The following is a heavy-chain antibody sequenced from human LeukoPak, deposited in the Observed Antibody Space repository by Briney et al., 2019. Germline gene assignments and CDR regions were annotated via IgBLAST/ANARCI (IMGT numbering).Heavy chain of an antibody. J-gene: IGHJ4*02. D-gene: IGHD6-19*01. CDR1: GDSVSSNSAA. V-gene: IGHV6-1*01. CDR3: ARELVAGTLFDY. Sequence: SQTLSLTCAISGDSVSSNSAAWDWIRQSPSRGLEWLGSSNYRSKWYNDSAVSGKGRITDNPNTSKYLFSLKLSSVTPEVTAVYYCARELVAGTLFDYWGQGTLVTVSS. CDR2: SNYRSKWYN.